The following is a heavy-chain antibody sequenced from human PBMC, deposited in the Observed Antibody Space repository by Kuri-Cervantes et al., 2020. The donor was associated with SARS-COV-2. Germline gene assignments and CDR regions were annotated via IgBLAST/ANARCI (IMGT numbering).Heavy chain of an antibody. CDR1: GFTFSSYS. Sequence: ETLSLTCAASGFTFSSYSMNWVRQAPGKGLEWVSSISSSSSYIYYADSVKGRFTISRDNSKNSLYLQMNSLRAEDTAVYYCARDWDYYDSSGYYNYFDYWGQGTRVTVSS. CDR3: ARDWDYYDSSGYYNYFDY. V-gene: IGHV3-21*06. CDR2: ISSSSSYI. J-gene: IGHJ4*02. D-gene: IGHD3-22*01.